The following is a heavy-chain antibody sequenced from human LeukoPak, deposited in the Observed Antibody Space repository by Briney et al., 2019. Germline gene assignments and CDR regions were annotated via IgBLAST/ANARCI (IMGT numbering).Heavy chain of an antibody. CDR3: ARHRAYSSSSPFAS. J-gene: IGHJ4*02. D-gene: IGHD6-6*01. V-gene: IGHV4-59*08. CDR2: IYYTGST. CDR1: GVSISSLY. Sequence: SETLSLTCSVSGVSISSLYWSWIRQPPGKGLEWIGYIYYTGSTNYNPSLKSRVTMFVDMSKNQFSLRLSSVTAADTAVYYCARHRAYSSSSPFASWGQGTLVTVSS.